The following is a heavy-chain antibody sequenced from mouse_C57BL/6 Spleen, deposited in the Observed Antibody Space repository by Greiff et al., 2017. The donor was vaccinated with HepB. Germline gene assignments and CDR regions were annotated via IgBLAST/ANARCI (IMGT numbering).Heavy chain of an antibody. CDR1: GYAFSSSW. V-gene: IGHV1-82*01. J-gene: IGHJ3*01. CDR3: ARKGYGSSYEGFAY. Sequence: QVHVKQSGPELVKPGASVKISCKASGYAFSSSWMNWVKQRPGKGLEWIGRIYPGDGDTNYNGKFKGKATLTADKSSSTAYMQLSSLTSEDSAVYFCARKGYGSSYEGFAYWGQGTLVTVSA. CDR2: IYPGDGDT. D-gene: IGHD1-1*01.